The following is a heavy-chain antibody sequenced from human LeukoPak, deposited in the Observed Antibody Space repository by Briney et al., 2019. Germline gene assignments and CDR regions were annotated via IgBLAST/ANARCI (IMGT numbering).Heavy chain of an antibody. J-gene: IGHJ5*02. CDR2: IYYSGST. CDR3: ARRTGYSSFTRFDP. V-gene: IGHV4-59*08. D-gene: IGHD6-19*01. Sequence: SETLSLTCTVSGGSISSYYWSWIRQPPGKGLEWIGYIYYSGSTNYNPSLKSRVTISVDTSKNQFSLKLSSVTAADTAVYYCARRTGYSSFTRFDPWGQGTLVTVSS. CDR1: GGSISSYY.